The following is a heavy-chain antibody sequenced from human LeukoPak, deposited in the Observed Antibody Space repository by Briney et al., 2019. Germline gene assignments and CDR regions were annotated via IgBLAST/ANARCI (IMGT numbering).Heavy chain of an antibody. CDR1: GGSISSYY. V-gene: IGHV4-59*12. CDR2: IYYSGST. J-gene: IGHJ4*02. CDR3: ARDPGPE. Sequence: SETLSLTCTVSGGSISSYYWSWIRQPPGKGLEWIGYIYYSGSTNYNPSLKSRVTISVDTSKNQFSLKLSSVTAADTAVYYCARDPGPEWGQGTLVTVSS.